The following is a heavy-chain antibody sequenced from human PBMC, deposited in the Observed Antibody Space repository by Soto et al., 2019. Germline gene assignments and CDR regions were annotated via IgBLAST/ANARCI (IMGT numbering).Heavy chain of an antibody. CDR2: IKSKTDGGTT. Sequence: EVQLVESGGGLVKPGGSLRLSCAASGFTFDYAWMNWVRQAPGKGLEWVGRIKSKTDGGTTDYAAPVKGRFTISRDDSKNTLDLQMDSLKTEDTAVYYCTTDRGVLNPGQWGQGTLVTVSS. J-gene: IGHJ4*02. D-gene: IGHD2-15*01. V-gene: IGHV3-15*07. CDR3: TTDRGVLNPGQ. CDR1: GFTFDYAW.